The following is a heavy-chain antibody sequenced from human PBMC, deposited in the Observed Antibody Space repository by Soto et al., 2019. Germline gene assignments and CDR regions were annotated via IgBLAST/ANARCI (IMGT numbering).Heavy chain of an antibody. V-gene: IGHV3-74*01. CDR3: ARGAGGYYYMDV. Sequence: EVQLVESGGGLVQPGGSLRLSCAASGFTFSSYWMHWVRQVPGKGLVWVSRLYTDGSRTSYADSVKGRFTISRDNAKNTLYLQMNSLRAEDTAVDYCARGAGGYYYMDVWGKGTTVTVSS. CDR2: LYTDGSRT. CDR1: GFTFSSYW. J-gene: IGHJ6*03. D-gene: IGHD3-10*01.